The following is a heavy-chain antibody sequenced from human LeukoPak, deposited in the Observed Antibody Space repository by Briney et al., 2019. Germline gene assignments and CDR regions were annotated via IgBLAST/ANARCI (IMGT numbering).Heavy chain of an antibody. CDR1: GFTFGDYA. Sequence: PLRLSCAPSGFTFGDYAMHWVRHATGKGLEWVSGITRNSGSVGYADSVKGRFTLSIDNAKNSLYLQMNSLRAEDTALYYCAKDIGTSGSWLDYWGQGTLVTVSS. D-gene: IGHD3-10*01. CDR2: ITRNSGSV. V-gene: IGHV3-9*01. J-gene: IGHJ4*02. CDR3: AKDIGTSGSWLDY.